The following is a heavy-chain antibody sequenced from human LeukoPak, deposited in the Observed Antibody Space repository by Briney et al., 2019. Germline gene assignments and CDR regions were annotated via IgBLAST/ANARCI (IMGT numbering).Heavy chain of an antibody. Sequence: PGGSLRLSCAASGFTLSTYAMSWVRQAPGKGLERVSALTNSGGSGGVTYYADSVKGRFIISRDNSKSTLYLQLSSLRAEDTAVYYCAKAMSTDHYDSRGFYRVDFDSWGQGTLVTVSS. CDR2: LTNSGGSGGVT. J-gene: IGHJ4*02. D-gene: IGHD3-22*01. CDR3: AKAMSTDHYDSRGFYRVDFDS. V-gene: IGHV3-23*01. CDR1: GFTLSTYA.